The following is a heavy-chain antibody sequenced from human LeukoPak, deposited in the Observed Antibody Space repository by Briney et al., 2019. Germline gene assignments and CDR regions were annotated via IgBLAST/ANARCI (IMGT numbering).Heavy chain of an antibody. V-gene: IGHV3-9*01. Sequence: PGRSLRLSCAASGFTFDDYAMHWVRQAPGKGLEWVSGISWNSGSIGYADSVKGRFTISRDNAKNSLYLQMNSLRAEDTALYYCAKEYSSSWYGDYFDYWGQGTLVTVSS. D-gene: IGHD6-13*01. CDR1: GFTFDDYA. CDR2: ISWNSGSI. J-gene: IGHJ4*02. CDR3: AKEYSSSWYGDYFDY.